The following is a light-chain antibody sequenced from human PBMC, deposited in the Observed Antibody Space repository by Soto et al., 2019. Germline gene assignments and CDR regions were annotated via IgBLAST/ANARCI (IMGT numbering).Light chain of an antibody. V-gene: IGKV3-20*01. Sequence: EIVLTQSPGTLSLSPGERATLSCRASQSVSSSYLAWYQQKPGQAPRLLIYGASSRATGIPDTFSGSGYGTDFTLTISRLEPEDFAVYYCQQYVTSPYSFGQGTKLEIK. CDR1: QSVSSSY. J-gene: IGKJ2*01. CDR2: GAS. CDR3: QQYVTSPYS.